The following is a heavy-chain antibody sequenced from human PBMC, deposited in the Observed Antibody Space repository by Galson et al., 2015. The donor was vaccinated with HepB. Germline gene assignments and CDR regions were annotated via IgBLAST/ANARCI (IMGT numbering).Heavy chain of an antibody. CDR3: AKDRPTIFGVLSRFDP. J-gene: IGHJ5*02. Sequence: SVKVSCKASGYTFNNFGIAWVRQAPGQGLQWIGWISAYNGHTQYAQEFKGRVTMTTDTSAATAYLDLTNLRSDDTAVYYCAKDRPTIFGVLSRFDPWGQGTLVTVSS. CDR1: GYTFNNFG. CDR2: ISAYNGHT. V-gene: IGHV1-18*01. D-gene: IGHD3-3*01.